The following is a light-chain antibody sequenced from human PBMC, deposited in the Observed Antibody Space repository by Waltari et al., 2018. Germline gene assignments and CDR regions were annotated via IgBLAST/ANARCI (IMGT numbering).Light chain of an antibody. CDR2: GAS. Sequence: ELVLTQSPGTLSLSPGERAILSCRATQSVSHSNLAWYQQKGGQAPRLLIYGASSRATGIPDRFSGSGSGTDFTLSISRLEPEDYGVYYCQQYAGSPITFGGGTKVEI. CDR1: QSVSHSN. J-gene: IGKJ4*01. CDR3: QQYAGSPIT. V-gene: IGKV3-20*01.